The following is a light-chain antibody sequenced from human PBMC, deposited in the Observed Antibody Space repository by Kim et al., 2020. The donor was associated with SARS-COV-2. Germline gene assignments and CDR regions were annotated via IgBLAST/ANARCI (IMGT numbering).Light chain of an antibody. CDR1: EGINND. V-gene: IGKV1-27*01. Sequence: ASVGDRVTITCRGSEGINNDLAWYQRRPGKVPKLLISAASTLQSGVPARFSGSGFGTDFTLTISSLQPEDGATYYCQKYNSAPWTFGRGTKVDIK. CDR2: AAS. J-gene: IGKJ1*01. CDR3: QKYNSAPWT.